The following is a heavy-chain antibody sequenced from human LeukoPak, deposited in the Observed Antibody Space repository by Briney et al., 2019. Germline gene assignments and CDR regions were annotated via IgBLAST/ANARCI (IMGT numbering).Heavy chain of an antibody. D-gene: IGHD2-2*02. CDR3: ARVDIVVVPAAITSYYYYGMDV. Sequence: GASVKVSCKASGYTFTSYGISWVRQAPGQGLEWMGWISAYNGNTNYAQKLQGRVTMTTDTSTSTAYMELRSLRSDDTAVYYCARVDIVVVPAAITSYYYYGMDVWGQGTTVTISS. CDR2: ISAYNGNT. V-gene: IGHV1-18*01. J-gene: IGHJ6*02. CDR1: GYTFTSYG.